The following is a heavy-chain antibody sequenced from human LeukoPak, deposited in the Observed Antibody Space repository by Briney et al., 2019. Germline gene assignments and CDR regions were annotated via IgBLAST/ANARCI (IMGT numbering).Heavy chain of an antibody. CDR2: VYYSGST. J-gene: IGHJ4*02. Sequence: SETLSLTCTVSGGSISSYYWSWIRKPPGKGLEWIGHVYYSGSTNSNPSLKSRVTISVDTSKNQVSLKLRSVTAADTAVYFCARHRALYSSSDYWGRGTQVTVSS. V-gene: IGHV4-59*08. D-gene: IGHD6-6*01. CDR3: ARHRALYSSSDY. CDR1: GGSISSYY.